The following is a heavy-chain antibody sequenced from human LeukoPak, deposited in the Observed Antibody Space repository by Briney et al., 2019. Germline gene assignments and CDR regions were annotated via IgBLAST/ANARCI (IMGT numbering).Heavy chain of an antibody. Sequence: SETLSLTCTVSGGSISSYFCTWIRQPAGKGLEWIGRIHTSGSTNYNPSLKSRVTMSVDTFKNQFSLKLRSVTAADTAVYYCARDPEGHGNYFDYWGQGALVTVSS. D-gene: IGHD1-14*01. CDR2: IHTSGST. V-gene: IGHV4-4*07. CDR3: ARDPEGHGNYFDY. CDR1: GGSISSYF. J-gene: IGHJ4*02.